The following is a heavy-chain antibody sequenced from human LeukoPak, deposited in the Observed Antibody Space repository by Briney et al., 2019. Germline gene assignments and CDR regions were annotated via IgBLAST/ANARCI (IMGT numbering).Heavy chain of an antibody. Sequence: GRSLRLSCAASGFTFDDYAMHWVRQAPGKGLEWVSGISWNSGSIGYADSVKGRFTISGDNAKNSLYLQMNSLRAEDTALYYCAKAASSGYYGDAFDIWGQGTMVTVSS. D-gene: IGHD3-22*01. CDR1: GFTFDDYA. CDR3: AKAASSGYYGDAFDI. J-gene: IGHJ3*02. V-gene: IGHV3-9*01. CDR2: ISWNSGSI.